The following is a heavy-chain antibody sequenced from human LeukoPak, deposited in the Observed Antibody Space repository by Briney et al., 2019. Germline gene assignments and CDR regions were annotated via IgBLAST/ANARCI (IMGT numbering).Heavy chain of an antibody. D-gene: IGHD1-26*01. J-gene: IGHJ3*02. CDR3: ARRQGGHDAFDI. Sequence: ASVKVSCKASGYTFTSYGVSWVRQAPGQGLEWMGWISAYNGNTNYAQKLQGRVTMTTDTSTSTAYMELRSLTSDDTAVYYCARRQGGHDAFDIWGQGTMVTVSS. V-gene: IGHV1-18*01. CDR2: ISAYNGNT. CDR1: GYTFTSYG.